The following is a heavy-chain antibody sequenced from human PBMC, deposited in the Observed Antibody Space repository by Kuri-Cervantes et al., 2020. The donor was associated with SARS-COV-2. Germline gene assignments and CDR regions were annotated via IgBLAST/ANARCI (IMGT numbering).Heavy chain of an antibody. D-gene: IGHD6-13*01. CDR1: GFTFSSYA. V-gene: IGHV3-30*04. Sequence: GESLKISCAASGFTFSSYAMHWVRQAPGKGLEWVAVISYDGSNKYYADSVKGRFTISRDNSKNTLYLQMNSLRAEDTAVYYCAKDHSHDAFDIWGQGTMVTVSS. CDR3: AKDHSHDAFDI. CDR2: ISYDGSNK. J-gene: IGHJ3*02.